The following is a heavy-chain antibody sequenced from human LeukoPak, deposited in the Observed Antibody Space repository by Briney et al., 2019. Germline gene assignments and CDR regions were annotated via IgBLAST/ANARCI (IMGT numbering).Heavy chain of an antibody. D-gene: IGHD3-3*01. Sequence: PSATLSLTCTVSGGSISSYYWSWLRQPPGKGLEWIGYIYYSGSTNYNPSLKSRVTISVDTSKNQFSLKLSSVTAADTGVYYCARGAKYDFWSGYYIYWGQGTLVTVSS. CDR1: GGSISSYY. CDR3: ARGAKYDFWSGYYIY. V-gene: IGHV4-59*01. CDR2: IYYSGST. J-gene: IGHJ4*02.